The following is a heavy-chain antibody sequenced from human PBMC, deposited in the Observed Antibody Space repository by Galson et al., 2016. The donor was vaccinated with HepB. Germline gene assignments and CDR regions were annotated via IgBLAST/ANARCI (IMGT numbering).Heavy chain of an antibody. CDR3: AKDIRSYGLFGRFDY. V-gene: IGHV3-23*01. D-gene: IGHD5-18*01. J-gene: IGHJ4*02. Sequence: SLRLSCAASGFTFSSYAMHWVRQAPGKGLELVSSISGSGRSTYYADSVKGRFTISRDNSKNTLYLQMNSLRAEDTAVYYCAKDIRSYGLFGRFDYWGQGTLVTVSS. CDR2: ISGSGRST. CDR1: GFTFSSYA.